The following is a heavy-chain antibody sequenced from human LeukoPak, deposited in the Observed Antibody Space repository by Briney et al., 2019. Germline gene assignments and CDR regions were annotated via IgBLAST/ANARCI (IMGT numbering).Heavy chain of an antibody. CDR3: PTNAHSGIWG. Sequence: GGSLRLSCAASGFSFSDNGISWVRQVPGKGLECISYISGDTRTIYYADSVRGRFTVSRDNAKNTLYLQMNSLRDEDTAVYYCPTNAHSGIWGWGQGTLVTVSS. CDR1: GFSFSDNG. CDR2: ISGDTRTI. J-gene: IGHJ3*01. D-gene: IGHD1-26*01. V-gene: IGHV3-48*02.